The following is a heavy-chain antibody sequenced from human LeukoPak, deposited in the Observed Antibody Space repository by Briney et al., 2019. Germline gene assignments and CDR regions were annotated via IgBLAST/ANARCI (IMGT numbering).Heavy chain of an antibody. CDR3: ARDFWGLDY. J-gene: IGHJ4*02. CDR2: ISRSSSTI. V-gene: IGHV3-48*04. D-gene: IGHD7-27*01. CDR1: GFTFSTYS. Sequence: AGGSLRLSCAASGFTFSTYSMNWVRQAPGKGLECVSYISRSSSTIYYADSVKGRFTVSGDNAKNSLYLQMNSLRAEDTAVYFCARDFWGLDYWGQGTQVTVSS.